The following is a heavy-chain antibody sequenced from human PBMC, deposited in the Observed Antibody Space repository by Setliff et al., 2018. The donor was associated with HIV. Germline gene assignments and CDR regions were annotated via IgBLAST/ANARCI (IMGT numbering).Heavy chain of an antibody. V-gene: IGHV4-31*02. Sequence: PSETLSLTCSVSGGSISSSGYYWSWIRQHPGKGLDWIGRVYYSGSTDYNPSLQSRATLSIDTSKNQFSLKLTSVIAADTAVYYCVRERDDLTGYYQDYWGQGTLVTVSS. CDR2: VYYSGST. CDR3: VRERDDLTGYYQDY. J-gene: IGHJ4*02. CDR1: GGSISSSGYY. D-gene: IGHD3-9*01.